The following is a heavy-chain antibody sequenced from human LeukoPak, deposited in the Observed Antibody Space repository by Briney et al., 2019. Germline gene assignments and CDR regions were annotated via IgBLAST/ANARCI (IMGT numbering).Heavy chain of an antibody. J-gene: IGHJ4*02. CDR3: AKGRIYDFWSGYYFDY. CDR2: ISGSGGST. CDR1: GFTFSTYN. D-gene: IGHD3-3*01. V-gene: IGHV3-23*01. Sequence: GGSLRLSCVASGFTFSTYNMNWVRQAPGKGLEWVSAISGSGGSTYYADSVKGRFTISRDNSKNTLYLQMNSLRAEDTAVYYCAKGRIYDFWSGYYFDYWGQGTLVTVYS.